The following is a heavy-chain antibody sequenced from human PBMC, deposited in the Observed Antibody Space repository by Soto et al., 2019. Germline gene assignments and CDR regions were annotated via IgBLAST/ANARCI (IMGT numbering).Heavy chain of an antibody. D-gene: IGHD3-22*01. V-gene: IGHV3-49*03. CDR3: TRGNYYDSSGYYYLSPYYFDY. J-gene: IGHJ4*02. Sequence: PGGSLRLSCTASGFTFGDYAMSWFRQAPGKGLEWVGFIRSKAYGGTTEYAASVKGRFTISRDDSKSIAYLQMNSLKTEDTAVYYCTRGNYYDSSGYYYLSPYYFDYWGQGTLVTVSS. CDR1: GFTFGDYA. CDR2: IRSKAYGGTT.